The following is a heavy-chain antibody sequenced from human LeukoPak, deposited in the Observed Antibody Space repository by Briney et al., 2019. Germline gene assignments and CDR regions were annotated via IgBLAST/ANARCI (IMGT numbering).Heavy chain of an antibody. CDR2: INHSGST. Sequence: SETLSLTCALYGPSFSDHAWSCLRQPPGKGLEWIGEINHSGSTKYIPSLNSRVTISIDTSKNQFSLRLSSVTAADTAVYYCARVPDYWSQGTLVTVSS. J-gene: IGHJ4*02. CDR3: ARVPDY. CDR1: GPSFSDHA. V-gene: IGHV4-34*01.